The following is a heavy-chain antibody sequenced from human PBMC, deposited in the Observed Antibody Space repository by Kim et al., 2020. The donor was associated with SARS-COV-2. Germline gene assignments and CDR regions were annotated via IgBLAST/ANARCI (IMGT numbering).Heavy chain of an antibody. D-gene: IGHD2-8*02. V-gene: IGHV1-2*02. CDR2: INPNSGGT. J-gene: IGHJ6*02. CDR3: ARDQNGVRVFVYRSYYYYGMDV. CDR1: GYTFTGYY. Sequence: ASVKVSCKASGYTFTGYYMHWVRQAPGQGLEWMGWINPNSGGTNYAQKFQGRVTMTRDTSISTAYMELSRLRSDDTAVYYCARDQNGVRVFVYRSYYYYGMDVWGQGTTVTVSS.